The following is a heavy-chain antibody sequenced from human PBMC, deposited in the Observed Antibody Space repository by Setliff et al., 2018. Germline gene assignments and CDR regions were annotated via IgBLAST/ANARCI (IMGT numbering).Heavy chain of an antibody. J-gene: IGHJ4*02. Sequence: PGGSLRLSCAVSGFTFSSYAMSWVRQAPGKGLEWVSAISGSGGSTYYADSVRGRFTISRDNSKNTLSLQMNSLRAEDTAVYYCARAFYYDFWSIDDWGQGTLVTVSS. D-gene: IGHD3-3*01. CDR2: ISGSGGST. V-gene: IGHV3-23*01. CDR1: GFTFSSYA. CDR3: ARAFYYDFWSIDD.